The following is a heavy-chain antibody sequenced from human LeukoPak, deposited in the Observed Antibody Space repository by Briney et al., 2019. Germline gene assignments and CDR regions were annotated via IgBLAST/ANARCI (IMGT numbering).Heavy chain of an antibody. D-gene: IGHD3-16*01. CDR1: GGTFSSYA. CDR3: ARDYPGGLRGDWFDP. CDR2: IIPIFGTA. J-gene: IGHJ5*02. Sequence: SVKVSCKASGGTFSSYAISWVRQAPGQGLEWMGGIIPIFGTANYAQKFQGRVTITADESTSTAYMELSSLRSEDTAVYYCARDYPGGLRGDWFDPWGQGTLVTVSS. V-gene: IGHV1-69*13.